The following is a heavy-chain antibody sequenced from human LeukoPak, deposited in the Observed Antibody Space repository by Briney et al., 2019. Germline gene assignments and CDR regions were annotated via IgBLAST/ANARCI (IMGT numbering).Heavy chain of an antibody. J-gene: IGHJ4*02. Sequence: GGSLRLSCVASGFNVSSTYMNWVRQAPGKGLEWVSSINTSGNSMYHADSVKGRFTTSRDNARNSLYLQMNSLRAEDTAVYYCARVVRGDAYNYDYWGRGTLVTVSS. CDR3: ARVVRGDAYNYDY. CDR2: INTSGNSM. D-gene: IGHD5-24*01. CDR1: GFNVSSTY. V-gene: IGHV3-21*01.